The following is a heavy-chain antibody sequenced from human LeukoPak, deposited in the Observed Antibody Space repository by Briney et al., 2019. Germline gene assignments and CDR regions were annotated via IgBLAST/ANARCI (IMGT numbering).Heavy chain of an antibody. D-gene: IGHD4-11*01. CDR2: IIPVLGIA. Sequence: GASVKVSCKASGGTFSSYAISWVRQAPGQGLEWMGRIIPVLGIANYAQKFQGRVTITADKSTSTAYMELGSLRSEDTAVYYCARPAVTTMYYFDYWGQGTLVTVSS. J-gene: IGHJ4*02. CDR1: GGTFSSYA. V-gene: IGHV1-69*04. CDR3: ARPAVTTMYYFDY.